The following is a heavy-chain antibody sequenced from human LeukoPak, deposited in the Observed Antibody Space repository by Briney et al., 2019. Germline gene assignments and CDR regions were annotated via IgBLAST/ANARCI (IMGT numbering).Heavy chain of an antibody. CDR1: GASISPYY. CDR2: IYYSGGT. Sequence: SETLSLTCTVSGASISPYYWTRIRQPPGRGLEWIGYIYYSGGTKYNPSLKSRVSISVDTSTNQFSLKLSSVTAADTAVYYCAGGTKTGNTGYDWNYWGQGSLVTVSS. CDR3: AGGTKTGNTGYDWNY. D-gene: IGHD5-12*01. J-gene: IGHJ4*02. V-gene: IGHV4-59*01.